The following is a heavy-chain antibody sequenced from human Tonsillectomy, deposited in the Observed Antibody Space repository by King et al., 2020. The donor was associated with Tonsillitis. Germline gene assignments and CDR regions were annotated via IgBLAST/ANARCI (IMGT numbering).Heavy chain of an antibody. V-gene: IGHV1-69*09. CDR3: AGDRYGHYHTTPHAFDI. CDR1: GSTFSNYA. CDR2: IFPTVGIA. Sequence: QLVQSGAEVKKPGSSVKVSCQASGSTFSNYAINWVRQAPGQGLEFMGRIFPTVGIANYAQNFQGRVTITADTSTNTAYMELSSLTSDDTAVYYCAGDRYGHYHTTPHAFDIWGQGTLVTVSS. D-gene: IGHD4-17*01. J-gene: IGHJ3*02.